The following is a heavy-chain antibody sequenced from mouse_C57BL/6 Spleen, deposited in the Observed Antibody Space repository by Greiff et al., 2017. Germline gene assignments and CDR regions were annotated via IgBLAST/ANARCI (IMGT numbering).Heavy chain of an antibody. CDR1: GYSITSGYY. Sequence: EVQLVESGPGLVKPSQSLSLTCSVTGYSITSGYYWNWIRQFPGNKLEWMGYISYDGSNNYNPSLKNRISITRDTSKNQFFLKLNSVTTEDTATYYCARTLIYYYGSSYGNYAMDYWGQGTSVTVSS. CDR2: ISYDGSN. J-gene: IGHJ4*01. V-gene: IGHV3-6*01. CDR3: ARTLIYYYGSSYGNYAMDY. D-gene: IGHD1-1*01.